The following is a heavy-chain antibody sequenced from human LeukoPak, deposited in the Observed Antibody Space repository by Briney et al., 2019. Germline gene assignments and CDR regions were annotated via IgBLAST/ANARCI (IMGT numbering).Heavy chain of an antibody. CDR1: GFTFTNYW. CDR2: IYPGDSDT. Sequence: GESLKISCQDSGFTFTNYWIGWVRQMPGKGLELMGIIYPGDSDTRYSPSFQGQVTISADKSISTAYLQWSSLKASDTAMYYCARLSDYVWGSYRTPFDYWGQGTLVTVSS. J-gene: IGHJ4*02. D-gene: IGHD3-16*02. V-gene: IGHV5-51*01. CDR3: ARLSDYVWGSYRTPFDY.